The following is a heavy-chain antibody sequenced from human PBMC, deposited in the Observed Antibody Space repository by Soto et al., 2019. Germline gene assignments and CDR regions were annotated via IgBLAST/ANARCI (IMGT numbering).Heavy chain of an antibody. CDR1: GDMFRNSA. CDR2: IIPLFRKT. Sequence: QVQLVQSGAEVKRPGSSVKVSCKASGDMFRNSAFTWVRQVPGQGLDWMGVIIPLFRKTNVAQKFQGRVTLTADESTSSLYMEVSSLTSEDTAVYYCARARLSNGDPNIYFCYGLDVWGQGTTITVSS. V-gene: IGHV1-69*01. J-gene: IGHJ6*02. D-gene: IGHD6-6*01. CDR3: ARARLSNGDPNIYFCYGLDV.